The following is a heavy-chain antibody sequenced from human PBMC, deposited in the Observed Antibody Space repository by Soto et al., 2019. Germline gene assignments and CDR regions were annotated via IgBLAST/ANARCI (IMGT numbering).Heavy chain of an antibody. J-gene: IGHJ6*02. CDR1: GFIFSTYE. CDR2: IPGSASST. V-gene: IGHV3-48*03. CDR3: ARVGRPARSPLGPTRYYYYGMDV. D-gene: IGHD2-15*01. Sequence: GALRLSCAASGFIFSTYEMNWVRQAPGKGLEWVSHIPGSASSTHYADSVKGRFTVSRDYAKNSLYLQMDSLRAEDTAVYFCARVGRPARSPLGPTRYYYYGMDVWGQGTTVTVSS.